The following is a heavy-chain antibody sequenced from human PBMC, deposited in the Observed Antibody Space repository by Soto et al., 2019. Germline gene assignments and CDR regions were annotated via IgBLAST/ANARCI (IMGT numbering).Heavy chain of an antibody. D-gene: IGHD6-13*01. Sequence: GASVKVSCKASGYTFTSYYMHWVRQAPGQGLEWMGIINPSGGSTSYAQKFQGRVTMTRDTSTSTVYMELSSLRSEDTAVYYCARSNTPLAAAGTAEYFQHWGQGTLVTVSS. CDR3: ARSNTPLAAAGTAEYFQH. CDR2: INPSGGST. V-gene: IGHV1-46*01. CDR1: GYTFTSYY. J-gene: IGHJ1*01.